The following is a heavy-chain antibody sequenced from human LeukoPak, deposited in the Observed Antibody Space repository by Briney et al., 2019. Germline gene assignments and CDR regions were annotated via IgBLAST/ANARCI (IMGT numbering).Heavy chain of an antibody. V-gene: IGHV1-69*13. J-gene: IGHJ6*02. CDR3: ARDFSWTGDYYYYGMDV. CDR1: GGTFSSYA. CDR2: IIPIFGTA. D-gene: IGHD3/OR15-3a*01. Sequence: SVKVSCKASGGTFSSYAISWVRQAPGQGLEWMGGIIPIFGTANYAQKFQGRVTITADESTSTAYMELSGLRSEDTAVYYCARDFSWTGDYYYYGMDVWGQGTTVTVSS.